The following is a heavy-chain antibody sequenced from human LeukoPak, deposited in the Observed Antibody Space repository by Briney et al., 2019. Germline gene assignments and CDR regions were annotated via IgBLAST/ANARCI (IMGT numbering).Heavy chain of an antibody. D-gene: IGHD3-3*01. Sequence: SQTLSLTCTVSGGSISSGDYYWSWIRQPPGKGLEWIGYIYYSGSTYYNPSLKSRVTISVDTSKNQFYLKLSSVTAAETAVYYCASAPEEWHRARSDWGQGTMVPVSS. CDR3: ASAPEEWHRARSD. V-gene: IGHV4-30-4*01. J-gene: IGHJ3*01. CDR2: IYYSGST. CDR1: GGSISSGDYY.